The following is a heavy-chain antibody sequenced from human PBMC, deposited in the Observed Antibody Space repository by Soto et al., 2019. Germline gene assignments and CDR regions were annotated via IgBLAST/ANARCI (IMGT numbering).Heavy chain of an antibody. CDR3: AHRGYMYGNWDHGYFDY. CDR1: GFSLTTSGVV. CDR2: IYWDDDK. J-gene: IGHJ4*02. Sequence: QITLKESGPTRVKPTQTLALTCTFSGFSLTTSGVVVGWIRKTPGKALEWLAVIYWDDDKRYNPSLKNRLTITKDTSKNQVVLIMADVDPVDTATYFCAHRGYMYGNWDHGYFDYWGQGTLVTVSS. V-gene: IGHV2-5*02. D-gene: IGHD5-18*01.